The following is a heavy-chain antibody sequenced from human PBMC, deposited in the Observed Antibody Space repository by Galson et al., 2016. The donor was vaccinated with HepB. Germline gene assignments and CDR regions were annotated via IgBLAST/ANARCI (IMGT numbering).Heavy chain of an antibody. D-gene: IGHD1-26*01. CDR2: ISWNGLSP. Sequence: SLRLSCAASGFTFDDYTMHWVRQRPGKGLEWVSLISWNGLSPNYADSVKGRFTISRDNSLHTLYLHVSTLRVEDTAGYYCARSSPVGATHAGPDYWGQGTLVTVSS. J-gene: IGHJ4*02. V-gene: IGHV3-43*01. CDR3: ARSSPVGATHAGPDY. CDR1: GFTFDDYT.